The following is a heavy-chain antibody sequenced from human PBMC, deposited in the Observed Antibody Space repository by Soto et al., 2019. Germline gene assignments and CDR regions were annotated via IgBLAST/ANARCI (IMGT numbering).Heavy chain of an antibody. CDR3: ARRSPYYYYGMDV. CDR2: ISSSSSYI. Sequence: GGSLRLSCAASGFTFSSYSMNWVREAPGKGLEWVSSISSSSSYIYYADSVKGRFTISRDNAKNSLYLQMNSLRAEDTAVYYCARRSPYYYYGMDVWGQGTTVTVSS. V-gene: IGHV3-21*01. CDR1: GFTFSSYS. J-gene: IGHJ6*02.